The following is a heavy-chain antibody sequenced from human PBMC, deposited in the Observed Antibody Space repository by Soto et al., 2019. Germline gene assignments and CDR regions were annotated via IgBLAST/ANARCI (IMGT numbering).Heavy chain of an antibody. CDR2: IIPIFGTA. CDR1: GGTFSSYA. Sequence: ASVKVSCKASGGTFSSYAISWVRQAPGQGLEWMGGIIPIFGTANYAQKFQGRVTITADESTSTAYMELSSLRSEDTAVYYCARKASGITGTTETWGQGTLVTVSS. J-gene: IGHJ4*02. CDR3: ARKASGITGTTET. D-gene: IGHD1-7*01. V-gene: IGHV1-69*13.